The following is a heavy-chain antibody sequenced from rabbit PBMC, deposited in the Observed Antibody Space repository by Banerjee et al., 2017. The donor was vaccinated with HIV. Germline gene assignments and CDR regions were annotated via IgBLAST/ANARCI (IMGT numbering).Heavy chain of an antibody. Sequence: QEQLEESGGDLVKPEGSLTLTCTASGFSFSSSYWICWVRQAPGKGLEWIACIYAGSSGSTYYASWAKGRFTITRSTSLNTVTLKMTSLTAADTATYFCAKDRYAGSTYPYYFNLWGQGTLVTVS. CDR1: GFSFSSSYW. D-gene: IGHD8-1*01. V-gene: IGHV1S45*01. CDR2: IYAGSSGST. CDR3: AKDRYAGSTYPYYFNL. J-gene: IGHJ4*01.